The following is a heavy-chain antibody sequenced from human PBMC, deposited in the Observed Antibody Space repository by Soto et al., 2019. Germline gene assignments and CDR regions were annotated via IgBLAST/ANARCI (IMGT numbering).Heavy chain of an antibody. CDR3: ARDTRPPYDFWSLRSRPYYYYMDV. V-gene: IGHV1-18*01. Sequence: ASVKVSCKASGYTFTSSGISWVRQAPGQGLEWMGWISAYNGNTNYAQKLQGRVTMTTDTSTSTAYMELRSLRSDDTAVYYCARDTRPPYDFWSLRSRPYYYYMDVWGKGTTVTVSS. CDR2: ISAYNGNT. J-gene: IGHJ6*03. D-gene: IGHD3-3*01. CDR1: GYTFTSSG.